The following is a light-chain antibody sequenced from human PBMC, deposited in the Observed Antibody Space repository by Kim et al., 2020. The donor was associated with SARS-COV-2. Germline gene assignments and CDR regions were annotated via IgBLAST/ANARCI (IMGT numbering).Light chain of an antibody. J-gene: IGLJ2*01. CDR2: DVS. CDR1: SSAVDGYNY. CDR3: SSYTSSSTLV. V-gene: IGLV2-14*03. Sequence: GQSITISCTGTSSAVDGYNYVSWYQQHPGKAPKLMIYDVSNRPSGVSNRFSGSKSGNTASLTISGLQAEDEADYYCSSYTSSSTLVFGGGTQMTVL.